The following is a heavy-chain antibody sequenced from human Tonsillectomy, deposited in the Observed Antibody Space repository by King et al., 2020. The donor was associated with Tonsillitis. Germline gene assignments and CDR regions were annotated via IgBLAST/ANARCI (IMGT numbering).Heavy chain of an antibody. Sequence: QLVQSGAEMKKPGASVKVSCKASGYTFSKFGIHWVRQAPGQSLEWMGWINVGDGDTTYSEKFQDRVTISTDTSASTAYMELSGLRSEDTAVYYCARSRLGDYDISGFPFWGQGALVIVSS. J-gene: IGHJ4*02. CDR3: ARSRLGDYDISGFPF. CDR2: INVGDGDT. CDR1: GYTFSKFG. V-gene: IGHV1-3*01. D-gene: IGHD3-9*01.